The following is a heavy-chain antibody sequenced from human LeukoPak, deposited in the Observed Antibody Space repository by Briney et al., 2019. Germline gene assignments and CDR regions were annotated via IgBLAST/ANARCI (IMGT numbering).Heavy chain of an antibody. V-gene: IGHV4-39*01. J-gene: IGHJ4*02. CDR2: IYYSGST. Sequence: TFSSYWMSWVRQPPGKGLEWIASIYYSGSTYYNPSLKSRVTISLGTSKSQFSLKLSSVTAADTAIYYCARREGYFDYWGQGNLVTVSS. CDR3: ARREGYFDY. CDR1: TFSSYW.